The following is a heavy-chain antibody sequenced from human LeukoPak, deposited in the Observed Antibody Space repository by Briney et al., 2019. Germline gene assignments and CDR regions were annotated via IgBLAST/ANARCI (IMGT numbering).Heavy chain of an antibody. CDR2: IYYSGST. D-gene: IGHD1-26*01. CDR1: GGSISSYY. V-gene: IGHV4-59*08. Sequence: SETLSLTCTVSGGSISSYYWSWIRQPPGKGLEWIGYIYYSGSTNYNPSLKSRVTISVDTSKNQFSLKLSSVTAADTAVYYCARLFNLLGAVDWWGQGTLVTVSS. J-gene: IGHJ4*02. CDR3: ARLFNLLGAVDW.